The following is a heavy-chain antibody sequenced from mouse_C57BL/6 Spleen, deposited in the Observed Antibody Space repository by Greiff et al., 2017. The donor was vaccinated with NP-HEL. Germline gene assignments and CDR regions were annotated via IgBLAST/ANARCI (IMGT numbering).Heavy chain of an antibody. CDR3: ARGYYGSSLYFDY. J-gene: IGHJ2*01. CDR1: GYTFTSYW. CDR2: IDPSDSYT. V-gene: IGHV1-69*01. D-gene: IGHD1-1*01. Sequence: QVQLQQPGAELVMPGASVKLSCKASGYTFTSYWMHWVKQRPGQGLEWIGEIDPSDSYTNYNQKFKGKSTLTVGKSTSTANLQLRSLTSEDSSVYYWARGYYGSSLYFDYWGQGTTRTVSS.